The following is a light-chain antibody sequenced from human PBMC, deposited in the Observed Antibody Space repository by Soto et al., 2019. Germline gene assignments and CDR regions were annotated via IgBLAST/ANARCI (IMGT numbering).Light chain of an antibody. CDR2: DVT. CDR1: ISDVGGYNY. J-gene: IGLJ2*01. CDR3: SSYTTRNTLGV. V-gene: IGLV2-14*03. Sequence: QSVLTQPASVSGSPGQSITISCTGTISDVGGYNYVSWYQQHPGKAPKLIIYDVTSRPSEVSNRFSGSKSGNTASLTISGLQAEDEADYYCSSYTTRNTLGVFGGGTKLTVL.